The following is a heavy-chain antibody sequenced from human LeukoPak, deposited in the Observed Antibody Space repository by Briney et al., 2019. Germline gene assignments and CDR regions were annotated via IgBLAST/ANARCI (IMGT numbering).Heavy chain of an antibody. CDR1: GFTFSSYA. CDR2: ISGSGLST. J-gene: IGHJ5*02. V-gene: IGHV3-23*01. D-gene: IGHD6-19*01. CDR3: AQRRVAGAAPSHWFDP. Sequence: GGSLRLSCAASGFTFSSYAMSWVRQAPGKGLEWVSTISGSGLSTYYADSVKGRFTISRDNSNNTLYLPMKSLRVEDTAVYYCAQRRVAGAAPSHWFDPWGQGTLVTVSS.